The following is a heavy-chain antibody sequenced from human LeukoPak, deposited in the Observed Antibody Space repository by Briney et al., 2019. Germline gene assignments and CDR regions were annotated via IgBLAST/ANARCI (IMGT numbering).Heavy chain of an antibody. Sequence: GGSLRLSCAASGFTFSSYWMHWVRQAPGKGLVWVSRINSDGSSTSYADSVKGRFTISRDNAKSTPYLQMNSLRAEDTAVYYCATPSVHPEAFDIWGQGTMVTVSS. CDR2: INSDGSST. J-gene: IGHJ3*02. CDR1: GFTFSSYW. V-gene: IGHV3-74*01. D-gene: IGHD1-1*01. CDR3: ATPSVHPEAFDI.